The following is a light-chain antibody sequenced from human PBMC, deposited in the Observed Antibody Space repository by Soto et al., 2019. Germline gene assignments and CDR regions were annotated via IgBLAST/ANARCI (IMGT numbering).Light chain of an antibody. CDR1: QNVNNF. Sequence: EILLTQSPATLSLSPGETATLSCRASQNVNNFFAWYQQKPGQAPRLLIYDASYRATGIPARFSGSGSGTDFTLTISSLEAEDSAIYYCQQRGSWPATFGPGTKVEIK. CDR3: QQRGSWPAT. CDR2: DAS. J-gene: IGKJ3*01. V-gene: IGKV3-11*01.